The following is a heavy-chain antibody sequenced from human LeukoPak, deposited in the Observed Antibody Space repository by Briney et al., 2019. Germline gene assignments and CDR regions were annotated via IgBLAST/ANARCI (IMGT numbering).Heavy chain of an antibody. CDR2: ISAYNGNT. CDR3: ARDHRETYYYDSSGYYSDY. J-gene: IGHJ4*02. CDR1: GYTFTSYG. Sequence: ASVKVSCKASGYTFTSYGISWVRRAPGQGLEWMGWISAYNGNTNYAQKLQGRVTMTTDTSTSTAYMELRSLRSDDTAVYYCARDHRETYYYDSSGYYSDYWGQGTLVTVSS. V-gene: IGHV1-18*01. D-gene: IGHD3-22*01.